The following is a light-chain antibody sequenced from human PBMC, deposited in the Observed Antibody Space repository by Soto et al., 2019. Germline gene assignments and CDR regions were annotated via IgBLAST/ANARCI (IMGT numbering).Light chain of an antibody. CDR3: QQYGSSPFT. CDR2: GAS. V-gene: IGKV3-20*01. CDR1: QSVSSPY. Sequence: EVVLTQSPVTLSLSPGERATLSCRASQSVSSPYLAWYQQKPGPPPRLLIYGASSRATDIPDRFIGSGSGTEFTLTIASLAPEDFAMYYCQQYGSSPFTFGPGTKVDI. J-gene: IGKJ3*01.